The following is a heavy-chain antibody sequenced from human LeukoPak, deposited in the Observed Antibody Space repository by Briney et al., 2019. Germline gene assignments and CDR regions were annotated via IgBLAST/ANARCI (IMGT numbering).Heavy chain of an antibody. J-gene: IGHJ4*02. CDR3: AREGPRGNSQFDY. Sequence: PGGSLRLSCAASGFIFNSYGMHWVRQAPGKGLEWVALIWYDGSNKYYTDSVKGRFTISRDNSKNTLYLEMNSLRAEDTAIYYCAREGPRGNSQFDYGGQGPLVTVSS. D-gene: IGHD2/OR15-2a*01. V-gene: IGHV3-33*01. CDR2: IWYDGSNK. CDR1: GFIFNSYG.